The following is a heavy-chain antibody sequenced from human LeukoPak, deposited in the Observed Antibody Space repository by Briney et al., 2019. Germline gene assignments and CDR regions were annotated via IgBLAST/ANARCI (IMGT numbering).Heavy chain of an antibody. D-gene: IGHD3-16*02. J-gene: IGHJ6*02. CDR2: INHSGST. V-gene: IGHV4-34*01. CDR3: ARDRRYRSAYYYGMDV. CDR1: GGSFSGYY. Sequence: TSETLSLTCAVYGGSFSGYYWSWIRQPPGKGLEWIGEINHSGSTNYNPSLKGRVTISVDTSKNQFSLKLSSVTAADTAVYYCARDRRYRSAYYYGMDVWGQGTTVTVSS.